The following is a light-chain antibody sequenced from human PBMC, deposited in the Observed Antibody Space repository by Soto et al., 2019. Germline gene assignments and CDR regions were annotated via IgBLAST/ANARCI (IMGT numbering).Light chain of an antibody. J-gene: IGKJ4*01. Sequence: DIQMTQAPASLSASIGDRYTITCRASQSIGSYLNWYQQKPGKXHKXXIYDASSLESGVPSRFSGSGSGTEGTITISSLQPDDCETYYCQQYNRYPLTFGGGTKVDIK. CDR2: DAS. CDR3: QQYNRYPLT. CDR1: QSIGSY. V-gene: IGKV1-5*01.